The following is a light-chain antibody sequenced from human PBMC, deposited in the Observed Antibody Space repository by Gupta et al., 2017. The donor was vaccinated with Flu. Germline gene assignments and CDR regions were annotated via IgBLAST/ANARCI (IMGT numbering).Light chain of an antibody. Sequence: QSVLTHPPSVSAAPGQKVTISCSGSSSNIGNNYVSWYQQHPVTAPKLLIYDNNKRPSGNPDRFSGSKSGTSATLGITGLQTGDEADYYCGTWDSSLSAVVFGGGTKLTVL. CDR3: GTWDSSLSAVV. CDR2: DNN. V-gene: IGLV1-51*01. CDR1: SSNIGNNY. J-gene: IGLJ2*01.